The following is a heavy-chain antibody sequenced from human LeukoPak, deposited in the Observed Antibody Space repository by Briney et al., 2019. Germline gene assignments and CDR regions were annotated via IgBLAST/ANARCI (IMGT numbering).Heavy chain of an antibody. Sequence: PSETLSLTCTVSGASISSYYWSWIRQPPGKGLEWIGSIYYSGSTYYNPSLKSRVTISVDTSKNQFSLKLSSVTAADTAVYYCARQPMAMVMGGFDYWGQGTLVTVSS. J-gene: IGHJ4*02. D-gene: IGHD5-18*01. CDR3: ARQPMAMVMGGFDY. CDR2: IYYSGST. CDR1: GASISSYY. V-gene: IGHV4-59*05.